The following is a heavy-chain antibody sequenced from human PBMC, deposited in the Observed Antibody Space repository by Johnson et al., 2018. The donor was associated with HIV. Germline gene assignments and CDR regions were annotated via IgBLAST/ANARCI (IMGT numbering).Heavy chain of an antibody. CDR2: IRHDGSKK. V-gene: IGHV3-30*02. CDR1: GFTFSSYA. Sequence: QVQLVESGGGVVQPGRSLRLSCAASGFTFSSYAMHWVRQAPGKGLEWVAFIRHDGSKKYYADSVKGRFTISRDNSKNTLFLQMNSLRAEDTAVYYCAKEPLVRGVNAFDSWGQGRMVTVAS. J-gene: IGHJ3*02. D-gene: IGHD3-10*01. CDR3: AKEPLVRGVNAFDS.